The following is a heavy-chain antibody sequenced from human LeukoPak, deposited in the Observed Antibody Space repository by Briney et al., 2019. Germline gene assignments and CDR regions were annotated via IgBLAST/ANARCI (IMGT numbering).Heavy chain of an antibody. Sequence: ASVKVSCKASGYTFTCSYMHWVRQAPGQGPEWMGWINPNSATNYAKRYQDRVTMTRDTSISTAYIVLTRLRMEDTAVYYCARGKMNGDVCDYWGRGTLVTVSS. CDR2: INPNSAT. CDR1: GYTFTCSY. V-gene: IGHV1-2*02. CDR3: ARGKMNGDVCDY. J-gene: IGHJ4*02. D-gene: IGHD4-17*01.